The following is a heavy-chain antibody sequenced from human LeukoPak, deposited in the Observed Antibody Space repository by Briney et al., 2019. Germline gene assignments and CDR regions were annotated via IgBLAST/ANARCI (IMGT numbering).Heavy chain of an antibody. J-gene: IGHJ4*02. CDR3: ALMRDGYTQ. D-gene: IGHD5-24*01. CDR2: IRHDGSHK. CDR1: GFTFSNYG. Sequence: GGSLRLSCAASGFTFSNYGMHWVCQAPGKGLEWVTFIRHDGSHKSYADSVKGRFTISRDNSKNTLYLQMNNLRAEDTAVYYCALMRDGYTQWGQGTLVTVSS. V-gene: IGHV3-30*02.